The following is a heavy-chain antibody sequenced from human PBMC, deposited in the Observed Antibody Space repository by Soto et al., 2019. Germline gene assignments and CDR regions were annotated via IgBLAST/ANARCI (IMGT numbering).Heavy chain of an antibody. CDR1: GLTFSSQS. CDR2: ISERSSYI. Sequence: GGSLRLSCEASGLTFSSQSMNWVRRAPGKGLEWVSYISERSSYIYYADSVRGRFTVSRDNAKSSLYLQMDSLRADDTAVYYCARTHSQVTSFDYWGPGTLVTVSS. CDR3: ARTHSQVTSFDY. J-gene: IGHJ4*02. D-gene: IGHD2-21*02. V-gene: IGHV3-21*01.